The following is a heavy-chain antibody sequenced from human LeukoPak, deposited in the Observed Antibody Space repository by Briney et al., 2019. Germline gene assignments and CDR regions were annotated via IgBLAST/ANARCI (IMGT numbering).Heavy chain of an antibody. Sequence: PSETLSLTCTVSGGSISSYYWSWIRQPPGKGLEWIGYIYYSGSANYNPSLKSRVTISVDRSKNQFSLKLSSVTAADTAVYYCAVQGHYYDSSGYLDYWGQGTLVTVSS. J-gene: IGHJ4*02. D-gene: IGHD3-22*01. CDR1: GGSISSYY. CDR2: IYYSGSA. V-gene: IGHV4-59*12. CDR3: AVQGHYYDSSGYLDY.